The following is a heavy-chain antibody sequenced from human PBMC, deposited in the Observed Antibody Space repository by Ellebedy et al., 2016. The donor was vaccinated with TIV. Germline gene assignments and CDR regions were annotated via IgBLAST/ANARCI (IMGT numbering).Heavy chain of an antibody. CDR1: GFTIRANY. CDR2: LYVGDST. D-gene: IGHD3-22*01. J-gene: IGHJ4*02. CDR3: AKDRYYYDTSGYLRGDY. Sequence: PGGSLRLSCAGPGFTIRANYMAWVRQAPGKGLEWVSVLYVGDSTYYADSVKGRFTISRDNSKNTLSLQMNSLRAEDTAIYYCAKDRYYYDTSGYLRGDYWGQGTEVTVSS. V-gene: IGHV3-53*01.